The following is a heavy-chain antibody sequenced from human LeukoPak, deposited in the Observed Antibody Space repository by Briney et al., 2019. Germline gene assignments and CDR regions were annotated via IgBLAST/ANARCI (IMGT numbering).Heavy chain of an antibody. CDR2: ISYDGSNK. CDR1: GFTFSSYG. CDR3: AKGDIVVVPAATLGY. V-gene: IGHV3-30*18. D-gene: IGHD2-2*01. Sequence: GGSLRLSCAASGFTFSSYGMHCVRQAPGKGLEGVAVISYDGSNKYYADSVKGRFTISRDNSKNTLHLQMNSLRAEDTAVYYCAKGDIVVVPAATLGYWGQGTLVTVSS. J-gene: IGHJ4*02.